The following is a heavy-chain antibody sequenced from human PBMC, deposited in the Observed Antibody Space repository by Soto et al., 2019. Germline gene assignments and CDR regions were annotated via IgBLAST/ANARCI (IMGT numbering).Heavy chain of an antibody. V-gene: IGHV4-34*01. CDR2: IYYSGST. D-gene: IGHD3-22*01. CDR1: GGSFSGYY. CDR3: ARRLYYDSSGFEGGGMDV. Sequence: SETLSLTCAVYGGSFSGYYWSRIRQPPGKGLEWIGSIYYSGSTYYNPSLKSRVTISVDTSKNQFSLKLSSVTAADTAVYYCARRLYYDSSGFEGGGMDVWGQGTTVTVSS. J-gene: IGHJ6*02.